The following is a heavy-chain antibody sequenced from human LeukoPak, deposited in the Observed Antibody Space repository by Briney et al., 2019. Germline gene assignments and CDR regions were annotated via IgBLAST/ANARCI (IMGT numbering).Heavy chain of an antibody. Sequence: ASVKVSCKASGYTFTGYYMHWVRQAPGQGLEWMGWISAYNGNTNYAQKLQGRVTMTTDTSTSTAYMELRSLRSDDTAVYYCARGVGSGYDSYYYYYYMDVWGKGTTVTVSS. V-gene: IGHV1-18*04. D-gene: IGHD5-12*01. J-gene: IGHJ6*03. CDR2: ISAYNGNT. CDR3: ARGVGSGYDSYYYYYYMDV. CDR1: GYTFTGYY.